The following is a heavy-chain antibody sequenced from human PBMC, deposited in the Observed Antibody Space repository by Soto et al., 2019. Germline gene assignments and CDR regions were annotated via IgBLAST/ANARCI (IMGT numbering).Heavy chain of an antibody. CDR1: GFTFSSYA. D-gene: IGHD2-8*01. J-gene: IGHJ4*02. V-gene: IGHV3-23*01. Sequence: GGSLRLSCAASGFTFSSYAMSWVRQAPGKGLEWVSGISGSVDNTYYADSVKGRFTITRDSSKNTLYLQMNSLRVEDTAVFYCTISPPWSSHWGLGTLVTVYS. CDR2: ISGSVDNT. CDR3: TISPPWSSH.